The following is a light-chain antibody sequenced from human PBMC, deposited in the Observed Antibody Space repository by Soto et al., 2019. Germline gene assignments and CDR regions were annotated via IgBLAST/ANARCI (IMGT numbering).Light chain of an antibody. Sequence: ETVMTHSPATLSVCPWEIATLSCRASQSVFSSLARYQHKPGQAPRLLIYDASTRATGIPARFSGSGSGTEFTLTISSLQSEDFAVYYCQQYHNWPRTFGQGTKVDIK. CDR2: DAS. CDR1: QSVFSS. V-gene: IGKV3-15*01. CDR3: QQYHNWPRT. J-gene: IGKJ1*01.